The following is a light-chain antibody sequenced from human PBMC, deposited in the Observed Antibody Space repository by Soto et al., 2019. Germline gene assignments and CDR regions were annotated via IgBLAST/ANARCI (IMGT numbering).Light chain of an antibody. Sequence: QSVLTQPASVSGSPGQSIAIPCTGTSSDVGSYNYVSWYQQHPGKAPKLMIYDVRNRPSGVSDRFSGSKSGSTASLTISGLQAEDEADYFCNSYTSSSTYVFGTGTKVTVL. CDR3: NSYTSSSTYV. J-gene: IGLJ1*01. V-gene: IGLV2-14*03. CDR1: SSDVGSYNY. CDR2: DVR.